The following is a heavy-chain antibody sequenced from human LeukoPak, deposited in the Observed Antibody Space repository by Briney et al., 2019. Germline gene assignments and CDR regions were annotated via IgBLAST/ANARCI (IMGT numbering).Heavy chain of an antibody. CDR1: GFTFSSYA. V-gene: IGHV3-64*01. Sequence: PGGSLRLSRAASGFTFSSYAMHWVRQAPGKGLEYVSAISSNGGSTYYANSVKGRFTISRDNSKNTLYLQMGSLRAEDMAVYYCARGEQQLVHLGYYYYGMDVWGQGTTVTVSS. D-gene: IGHD6-13*01. CDR2: ISSNGGST. J-gene: IGHJ6*02. CDR3: ARGEQQLVHLGYYYYGMDV.